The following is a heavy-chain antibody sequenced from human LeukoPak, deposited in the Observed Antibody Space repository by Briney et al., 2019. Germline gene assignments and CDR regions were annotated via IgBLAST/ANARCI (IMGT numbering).Heavy chain of an antibody. CDR3: ARGGRITIFGVVYGMDV. CDR1: GGSISSYY. CDR2: IYYSGST. J-gene: IGHJ6*02. Sequence: PSETLSLTCTVSGGSISSYYWSWIRQPPGKGLEWIGYIYYSGSTNYNPSLKSRVTISVDTSKNQFSLKLSSVTAADTAVYYCARGGRITIFGVVYGMDVWGQGTTVTVSS. V-gene: IGHV4-59*12. D-gene: IGHD3-3*01.